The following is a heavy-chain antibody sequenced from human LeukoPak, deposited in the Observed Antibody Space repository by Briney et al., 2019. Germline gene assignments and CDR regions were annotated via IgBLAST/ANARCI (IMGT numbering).Heavy chain of an antibody. J-gene: IGHJ4*02. Sequence: ASVKVSCKASGYTFTNYALHWVRQAPGQRLEWMGWTNGATGNTRFSQDFQGRLTITIDTSASTAYMELSSLRSEDTAVYYCSRSPGGNARAWLDYWGQGTLVTVSS. CDR1: GYTFTNYA. D-gene: IGHD4-23*01. CDR3: SRSPGGNARAWLDY. V-gene: IGHV1-3*02. CDR2: TNGATGNT.